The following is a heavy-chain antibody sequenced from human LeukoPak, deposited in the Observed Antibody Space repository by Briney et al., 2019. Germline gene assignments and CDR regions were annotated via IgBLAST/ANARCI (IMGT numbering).Heavy chain of an antibody. CDR1: GGSLSGNSYY. D-gene: IGHD5-18*01. J-gene: IGHJ5*02. CDR3: ARLHGRGIPGYGFGPNWFDP. Sequence: PSETLSLTCTVSGGSLSGNSYYWGWIRQPPGKGLEWIGNINYSGSAYSNPSLKSRVTISVDTSKNQFSLKLSSVTAADTAVYYCARLHGRGIPGYGFGPNWFDPWGQGTLVTVSS. CDR2: INYSGSA. V-gene: IGHV4-39*01.